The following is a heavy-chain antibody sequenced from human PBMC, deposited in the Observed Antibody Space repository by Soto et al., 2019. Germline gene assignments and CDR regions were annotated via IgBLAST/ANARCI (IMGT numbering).Heavy chain of an antibody. D-gene: IGHD4-17*01. CDR2: ITWNSGSR. CDR3: ANSTGDLEILKTTVTTFWGPFHI. J-gene: IGHJ3*02. V-gene: IGHV3-9*01. CDR1: GFTFDDYA. Sequence: EVQLVESGGGLVQPGRSLRLSCAASGFTFDDYAMHWVRQAPGKGPEWVSGITWNSGSRGYAESVKGLFTISRDNAKNSLYLQMNRLRTEDTALYYCANSTGDLEILKTTVTTFWGPFHIWGQGTMVTVSS.